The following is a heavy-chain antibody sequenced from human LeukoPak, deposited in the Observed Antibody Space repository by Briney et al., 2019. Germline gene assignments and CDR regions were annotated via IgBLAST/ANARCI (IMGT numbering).Heavy chain of an antibody. CDR2: ISAYNGNT. Sequence: VSVKVSCKASGYTFTSYGISWVRQAPGQGLEWMGWISAYNGNTNYAQNLQGRVTVTTDTSTSTAYMELRSLRCDDTAVYYCARGPYYYGSGSYYKIPPTGFNPWGQGTLVTVSS. D-gene: IGHD3-10*01. J-gene: IGHJ5*02. CDR1: GYTFTSYG. V-gene: IGHV1-18*01. CDR3: ARGPYYYGSGSYYKIPPTGFNP.